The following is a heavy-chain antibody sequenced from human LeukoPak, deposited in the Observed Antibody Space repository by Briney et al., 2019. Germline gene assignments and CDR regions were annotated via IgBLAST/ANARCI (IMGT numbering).Heavy chain of an antibody. CDR1: GFTFSSYW. D-gene: IGHD3-9*01. V-gene: IGHV3-7*01. CDR3: ARGLSDILTGQLFDY. Sequence: PGGSLRLSCAASGFTFSSYWMSWVRQAPGKGLEWVANIKQDGSEKYYVDSVKGRFTISRDNAKNSLYLQMNSLRAEDTAVYYCARGLSDILTGQLFDYWGQGTLVTVST. CDR2: IKQDGSEK. J-gene: IGHJ4*02.